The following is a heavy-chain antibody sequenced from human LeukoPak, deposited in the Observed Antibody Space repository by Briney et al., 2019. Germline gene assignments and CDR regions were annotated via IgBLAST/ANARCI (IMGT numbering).Heavy chain of an antibody. CDR3: ARIGSYYDRNVGAPFDY. CDR1: GGTFSSYA. Sequence: SVKVSCKASGGTFSSYAISWVRQAPGQGLEWMGRITPILGIANYAQKFQGRVTITADKSTSTAYMELSSLRSEDTAVYYCARIGSYYDRNVGAPFDYWGQGTLVTVSS. J-gene: IGHJ4*02. V-gene: IGHV1-69*04. CDR2: ITPILGIA. D-gene: IGHD3-22*01.